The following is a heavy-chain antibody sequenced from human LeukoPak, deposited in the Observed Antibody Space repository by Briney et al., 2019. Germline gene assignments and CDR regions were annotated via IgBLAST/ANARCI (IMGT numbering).Heavy chain of an antibody. Sequence: QAGGSLRLSCAASGFTFSSYGMHWVRQAPGKGLEWVAFIRYDGSNKYYADSVKGRFTISRDNSKNTLYLQMNSLRAEDTALYYCANNNQVYRDYSPCGYWGQGTLVTVSS. D-gene: IGHD4-17*01. CDR3: ANNNQVYRDYSPCGY. J-gene: IGHJ4*02. V-gene: IGHV3-30*02. CDR2: IRYDGSNK. CDR1: GFTFSSYG.